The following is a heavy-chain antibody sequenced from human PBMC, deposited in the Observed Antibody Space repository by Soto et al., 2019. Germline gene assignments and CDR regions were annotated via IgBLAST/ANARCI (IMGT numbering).Heavy chain of an antibody. Sequence: SETLSLTCTVSGGSISTYYWSWIRQPPGKGLEWIGHIYYSGTTNYNPSLKSRVTISVDTSKNQFSLKLTSVTAADTAVYYCARRTYSSGWHLDYWSQGTLVPVAS. D-gene: IGHD6-19*01. CDR3: ARRTYSSGWHLDY. V-gene: IGHV4-59*12. CDR2: IYYSGTT. CDR1: GGSISTYY. J-gene: IGHJ4*02.